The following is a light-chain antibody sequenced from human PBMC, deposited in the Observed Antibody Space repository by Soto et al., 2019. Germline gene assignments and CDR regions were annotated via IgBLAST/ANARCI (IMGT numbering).Light chain of an antibody. CDR2: EAS. CDR1: RSDVGSYNL. Sequence: QPVLTQPTSVSGSTGKSITISCTGTRSDVGSYNLVSWYQQHPGKAPKLMIYEASKRPSGVSNRVSGSKSGNTASLTISGLQAEDEAYYYCCSYADSSTWVFGGGTKLTV. J-gene: IGLJ3*02. CDR3: CSYADSSTWV. V-gene: IGLV2-23*01.